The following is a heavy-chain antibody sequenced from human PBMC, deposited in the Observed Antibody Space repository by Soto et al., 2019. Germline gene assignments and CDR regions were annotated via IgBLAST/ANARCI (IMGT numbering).Heavy chain of an antibody. CDR3: TTVHDSSGYYGDY. J-gene: IGHJ4*02. CDR2: IKSKTDGGTT. Sequence: GESLKISCAASGFTFSNAWMSWVRQAPGKGLEWVGRIKSKTDGGTTDYAAPVKGRFTISRDDSKNTLYLQMNSLKTEDTAVYYCTTVHDSSGYYGDYWGQGTLVTVSS. D-gene: IGHD3-22*01. CDR1: GFTFSNAW. V-gene: IGHV3-15*01.